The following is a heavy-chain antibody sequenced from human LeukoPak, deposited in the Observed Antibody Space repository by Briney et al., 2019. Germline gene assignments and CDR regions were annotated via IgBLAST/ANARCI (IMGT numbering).Heavy chain of an antibody. CDR3: ARDLGTRKMIAMAD. Sequence: GSLRLSCAASGVTFSSYRMNWVRQAPGKGLEWVSSISSRGGYIYYADSVKGRFTISRDNGENSLFLQMNSLRAEDTALYYCARDLGTRKMIAMADWGQGTLVTVSS. J-gene: IGHJ4*02. CDR2: ISSRGGYI. D-gene: IGHD6-19*01. V-gene: IGHV3-21*01. CDR1: GVTFSSYR.